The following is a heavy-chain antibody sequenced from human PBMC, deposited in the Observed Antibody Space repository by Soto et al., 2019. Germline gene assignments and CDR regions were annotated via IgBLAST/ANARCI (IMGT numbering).Heavy chain of an antibody. CDR1: SGSISTYY. V-gene: IGHV4-59*12. D-gene: IGHD1-1*01. Sequence: PSETLSLTCTVSSGSISTYYWTWIRQSPGKGPEWIGYVYHSGSTLYNPSLKSRVTISVDKSKNQFSLKLTSVTAADTAVYYCARDQLEGNWFDPWGQGALVTVSS. CDR3: ARDQLEGNWFDP. CDR2: VYHSGST. J-gene: IGHJ5*02.